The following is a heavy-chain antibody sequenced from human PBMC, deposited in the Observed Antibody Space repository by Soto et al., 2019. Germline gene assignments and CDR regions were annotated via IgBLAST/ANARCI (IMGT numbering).Heavy chain of an antibody. V-gene: IGHV3-23*01. CDR3: ARRTSFLGAFDY. CDR1: GFSFDKYG. CDR2: VAAGGGHT. D-gene: IGHD3-16*02. J-gene: IGHJ4*02. Sequence: GWSLRLSCVASGFSFDKYGMAWVRQAPGQGLEWVSHVAAGGGHTYYAESVKGRFTISRDNSKNTLFLQINTLRADDTAIYFCARRTSFLGAFDYWGQGVLVTVSS.